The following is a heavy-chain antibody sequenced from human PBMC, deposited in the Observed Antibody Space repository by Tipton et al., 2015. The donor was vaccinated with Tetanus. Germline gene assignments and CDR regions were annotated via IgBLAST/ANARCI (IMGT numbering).Heavy chain of an antibody. J-gene: IGHJ4*02. V-gene: IGHV4-34*01. D-gene: IGHD2-15*01. CDR1: GGSISSYY. Sequence: TLSLTCTVSGGSISSYYWSWIRQPPGKGLEWIGEINHSGSTNYNPSLKSRVTISVDTSKNQFSLKLSSVTAADTAVYYCARVGVAATLGYWGQGTLVTVSS. CDR2: INHSGST. CDR3: ARVGVAATLGY.